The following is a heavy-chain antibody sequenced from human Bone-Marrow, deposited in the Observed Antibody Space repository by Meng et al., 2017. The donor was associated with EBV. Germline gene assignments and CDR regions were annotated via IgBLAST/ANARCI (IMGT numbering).Heavy chain of an antibody. D-gene: IGHD3-10*01. CDR3: ARDRFDSGSYYIDY. J-gene: IGHJ4*02. V-gene: IGHV1-3*01. CDR2: INVGNDIT. CDR1: GYNFTNPA. Sequence: VQPVHDGPEVKQPGASVKVSCKASGYNFTNPAMHWVRQAPGQRFEWMGWINVGNDITKYSQKFQGRVTITRDTSANTAYMDLSSLKSEDTAVYFCARDRFDSGSYYIDYWGQGTLVTVSS.